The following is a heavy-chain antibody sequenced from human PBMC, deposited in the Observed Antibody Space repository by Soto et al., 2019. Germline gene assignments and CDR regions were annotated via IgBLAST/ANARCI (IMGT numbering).Heavy chain of an antibody. D-gene: IGHD1-26*01. CDR3: ARHRKARWELPSHFDY. V-gene: IGHV4-39*01. J-gene: IGHJ4*02. CDR1: GGSISSSSYY. CDR2: IYYSGST. Sequence: QLQLQESGPGLVKPSETLSLTCTVSGGSISSSSYYWGWIRQPPGKGLEWIGSIYYSGSTYYNPSLKSRVTISVDTSKNQFSLKLSSVTAADTAVYYCARHRKARWELPSHFDYWGQGTLVTVSS.